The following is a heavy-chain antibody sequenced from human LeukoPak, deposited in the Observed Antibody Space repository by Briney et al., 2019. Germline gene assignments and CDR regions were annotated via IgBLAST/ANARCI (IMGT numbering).Heavy chain of an antibody. Sequence: PSQTLSLTCTVSGGSISSGSYYWSWIRQPAGKGLEWIGRIYSSGSTNYNPSLKSRVTISVDTSKNQFSLKLSSVTAADTAVYYCARSQPTYYDFWSGFYYMDVWGKGTTVTVSS. CDR3: ARSQPTYYDFWSGFYYMDV. D-gene: IGHD3-3*01. CDR2: IYSSGST. CDR1: GGSISSGSYY. J-gene: IGHJ6*03. V-gene: IGHV4-61*02.